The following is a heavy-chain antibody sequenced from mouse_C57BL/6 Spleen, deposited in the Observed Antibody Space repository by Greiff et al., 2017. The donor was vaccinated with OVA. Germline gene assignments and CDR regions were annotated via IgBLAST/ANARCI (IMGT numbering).Heavy chain of an antibody. CDR3: ARSPIYYGYDVEDGDY. CDR2: IYPRSGNT. V-gene: IGHV1-81*01. Sequence: QVQLKESGAELARPGASVKLSCKASGYTFTSYGISWVKQRTGQGLEWIGEIYPRSGNTYYNEKFKGKATLTADKSSSTAYMELRSLTSEDSAVYFCARSPIYYGYDVEDGDYWGQGTTLTVSS. D-gene: IGHD2-2*01. J-gene: IGHJ2*01. CDR1: GYTFTSYG.